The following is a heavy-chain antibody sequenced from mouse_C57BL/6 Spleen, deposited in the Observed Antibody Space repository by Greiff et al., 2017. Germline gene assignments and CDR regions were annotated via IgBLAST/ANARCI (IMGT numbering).Heavy chain of an antibody. Sequence: QVQLQQSGPGLVKPSQSLSITCKVSGFSLTSYGVHWVSQSPGQGLEWLGVIWSGGSTDYNEAFISRLSISKDNSKSQVFMKRNRLQAYDSAIYDCARRDSNLAWFAYWGQGTLVTVSA. V-gene: IGHV2-2*01. J-gene: IGHJ3*01. CDR2: IWSGGST. CDR1: GFSLTSYG. CDR3: ARRDSNLAWFAY. D-gene: IGHD2-5*01.